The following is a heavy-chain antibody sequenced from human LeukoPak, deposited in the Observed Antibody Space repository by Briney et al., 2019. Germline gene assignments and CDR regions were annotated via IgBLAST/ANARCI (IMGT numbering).Heavy chain of an antibody. CDR1: GGTSSTYT. CDR3: ARVDRYYFYLDV. J-gene: IGHJ6*03. Sequence: ASVKVSCKASGGTSSTYTITWVRQAPGQGLEWMGRIIPVFRTPNYAQKFQGRVTITTDESTSTAYMELSSLKSDDTAIHYCARVDRYYFYLDVWGKGTTVTVSS. V-gene: IGHV1-69*05. CDR2: IIPVFRTP.